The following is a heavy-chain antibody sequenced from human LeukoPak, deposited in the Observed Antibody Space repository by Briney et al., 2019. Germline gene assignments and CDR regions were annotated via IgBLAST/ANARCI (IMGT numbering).Heavy chain of an antibody. D-gene: IGHD3-10*01. J-gene: IGHJ4*02. CDR3: ARVALVSGPSYGSESEAADY. Sequence: GRSLRLSCAASGFTFSSYAMHWVRQAPEKGLEWVSSISSSSSYIYYADSVRGRFTISRDNPKNSLYLQMNSLRAEDTAVYYCARVALVSGPSYGSESEAADYWGQGTLVTVSS. V-gene: IGHV3-21*01. CDR2: ISSSSSYI. CDR1: GFTFSSYA.